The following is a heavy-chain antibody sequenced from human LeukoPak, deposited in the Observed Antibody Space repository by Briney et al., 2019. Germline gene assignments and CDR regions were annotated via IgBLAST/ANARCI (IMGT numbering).Heavy chain of an antibody. CDR3: ARKTLSGGDAFDI. D-gene: IGHD3-16*01. J-gene: IGHJ3*02. CDR1: GFTFSSYW. V-gene: IGHV3-7*01. CDR2: IKQDGSEK. Sequence: PGGSLRLSCAASGFTFSSYWMSWVRQAPGKGLEWVANIKQDGSEKYYVDSVKGRFTISRDNAKNSLYLQMNSLRAEDTAVYYCARKTLSGGDAFDIWGQGTMVTVSS.